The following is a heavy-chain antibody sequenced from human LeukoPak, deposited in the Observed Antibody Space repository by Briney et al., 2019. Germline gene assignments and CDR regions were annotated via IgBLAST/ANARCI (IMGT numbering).Heavy chain of an antibody. Sequence: GRSLRLSCAASGFTFSSFGMHWVRQAPGKGLEWVTLIWYDGSSEYYVDSVKGRFTISRDNSKNTLYLQINSLRAEDTAVYYCARDSYDILTGYYSGPDYWGQGTQVTVSS. CDR2: IWYDGSSE. V-gene: IGHV3-33*01. J-gene: IGHJ4*02. D-gene: IGHD3-9*01. CDR1: GFTFSSFG. CDR3: ARDSYDILTGYYSGPDY.